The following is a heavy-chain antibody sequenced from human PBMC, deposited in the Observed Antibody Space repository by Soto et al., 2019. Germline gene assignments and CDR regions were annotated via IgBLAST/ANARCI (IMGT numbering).Heavy chain of an antibody. Sequence: GESLKISCKGSGYSFTSYWISWVRQMPGKGLEWMGRIDPSDSYTNYSPSFQGHVTISADKSISTAYPQWSSLKASDTAMYYCARPTMYCSGGSCFYGMDVWGQGTTVTVSS. CDR3: ARPTMYCSGGSCFYGMDV. J-gene: IGHJ6*02. V-gene: IGHV5-10-1*01. CDR1: GYSFTSYW. CDR2: IDPSDSYT. D-gene: IGHD2-15*01.